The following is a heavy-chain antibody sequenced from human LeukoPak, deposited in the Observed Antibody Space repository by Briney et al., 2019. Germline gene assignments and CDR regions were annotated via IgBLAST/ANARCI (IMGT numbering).Heavy chain of an antibody. CDR2: IYTSGST. V-gene: IGHV4-61*02. D-gene: IGHD6-13*01. J-gene: IGHJ4*02. CDR1: GGSISSGSYY. CDR3: ARAKSSRAPLDYFDY. Sequence: PSETLSLTCTVSGGSISSGSYYWSWIRQPAGKGLEWIGRIYTSGSTNYNPSLKSRVTISVDTSKNQFSLKLSSVTAADTAVYYCARAKSSRAPLDYFDYWGQGTLVTVSS.